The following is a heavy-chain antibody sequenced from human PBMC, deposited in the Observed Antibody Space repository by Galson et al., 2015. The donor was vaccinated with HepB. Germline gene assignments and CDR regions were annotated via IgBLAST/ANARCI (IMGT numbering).Heavy chain of an antibody. D-gene: IGHD2-21*01. Sequence: SLRLSCAASGFTLSNYAMSWVRQVRQSPGRGLEWVSGIGGGGGTTYYADSVKGRFTISRDNSKKKLYLEMNSLRVEDTAVYYCAKGLWWNTPGDSWGQGTTVTVSS. V-gene: IGHV3-23*01. CDR3: AKGLWWNTPGDS. J-gene: IGHJ3*02. CDR1: GFTLSNYA. CDR2: IGGGGGTT.